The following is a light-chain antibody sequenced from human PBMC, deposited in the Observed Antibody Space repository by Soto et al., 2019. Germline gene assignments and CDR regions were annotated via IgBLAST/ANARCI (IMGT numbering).Light chain of an antibody. J-gene: IGKJ3*01. CDR3: RQYGSSSQRALT. CDR1: QSVSNNY. V-gene: IGKV3-20*01. CDR2: GAS. Sequence: VLTQSPVTLSLSPGERATLSCRASQSVSNNYLACYQQKPGQAPRLLIYGASRRASGIPARCSGRGAGTVFSLSVSRLAAQDFAVDDCRQYGSSSQRALTLGPGTKV.